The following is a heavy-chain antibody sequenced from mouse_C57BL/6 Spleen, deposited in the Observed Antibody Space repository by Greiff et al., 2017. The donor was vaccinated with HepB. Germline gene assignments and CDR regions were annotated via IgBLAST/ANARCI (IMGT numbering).Heavy chain of an antibody. Sequence: EVQVVESGPGLVKPSQSLSLTCSVTGYSITSGYYWNWIRQFPGNKLEWMGYISYDGSNNYNPSLKNRISITRDTSKNQFFLKLNSVTTEDTATYYCAREAGTRAMDYWGQGTSVTVSS. V-gene: IGHV3-6*01. D-gene: IGHD4-1*01. CDR2: ISYDGSN. CDR1: GYSITSGYY. J-gene: IGHJ4*01. CDR3: AREAGTRAMDY.